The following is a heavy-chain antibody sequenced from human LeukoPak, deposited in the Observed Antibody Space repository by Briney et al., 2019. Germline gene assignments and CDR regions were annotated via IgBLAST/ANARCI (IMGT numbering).Heavy chain of an antibody. CDR2: ISGSGGST. Sequence: GRSLRLSCAPSGFTFSSYAMSWVRQAPGEGLEWVSAISGSGGSTYYADYVKGRFTISRDNSKNTLYLQMNSLRAEDTAVYYCAKLAGLVVVAATPYYYGMDVWGQGTTVTVSS. V-gene: IGHV3-23*01. CDR3: AKLAGLVVVAATPYYYGMDV. CDR1: GFTFSSYA. D-gene: IGHD2-15*01. J-gene: IGHJ6*02.